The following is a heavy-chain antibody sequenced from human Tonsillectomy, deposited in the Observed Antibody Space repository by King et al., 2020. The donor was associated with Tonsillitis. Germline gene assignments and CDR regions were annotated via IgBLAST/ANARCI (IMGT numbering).Heavy chain of an antibody. J-gene: IGHJ4*02. Sequence: VQLVESGGGLVQPGGSLRLSCAASGFTFSSYAMSWVRQAPGKGLEWVSAISGSGGSTYYADSVKGRFTISRDNSKNTLYLQMNSLRAEDTAGYYCAQSAGSMVRGVIIPDDYWGQGTLVTVSS. CDR1: GFTFSSYA. CDR2: ISGSGGST. V-gene: IGHV3-23*04. CDR3: AQSAGSMVRGVIIPDDY. D-gene: IGHD3-10*01.